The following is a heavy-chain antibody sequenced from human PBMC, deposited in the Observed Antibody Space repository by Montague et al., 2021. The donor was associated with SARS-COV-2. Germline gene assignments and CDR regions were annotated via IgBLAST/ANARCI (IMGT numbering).Heavy chain of an antibody. CDR2: IYNRGSS. D-gene: IGHD1-26*01. Sequence: ETLSLTCSVSGGSISSFYWSWIRQVPGKGLEWIGYIYNRGSSIYNPSLKSRVTISVDTSKSHVSLKLSSVTAADTAVYYCASGFSGSPWAFDIWGQGTIVTVSS. V-gene: IGHV4-4*08. J-gene: IGHJ3*02. CDR3: ASGFSGSPWAFDI. CDR1: GGSISSFY.